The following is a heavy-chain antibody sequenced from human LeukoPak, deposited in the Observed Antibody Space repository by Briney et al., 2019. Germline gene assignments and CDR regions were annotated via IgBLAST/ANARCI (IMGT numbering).Heavy chain of an antibody. CDR3: ARAAGELLPFDYFDY. CDR1: GFIFGRYS. CDR2: ITSSSSYI. J-gene: IGHJ4*02. D-gene: IGHD3-10*01. Sequence: GGSLRLSCAASGFIFGRYSMNWVRQAPGKGLEWVSSITSSSSYIYYADSVKGRFTISRDNVKNSLYLQMHSLRAEDTAVYYCARAAGELLPFDYFDYWGQGTLVTVSS. V-gene: IGHV3-21*06.